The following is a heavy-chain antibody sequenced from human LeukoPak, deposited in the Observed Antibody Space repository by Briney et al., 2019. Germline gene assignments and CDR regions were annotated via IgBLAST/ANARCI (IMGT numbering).Heavy chain of an antibody. CDR3: AMRSTVLNPLDY. J-gene: IGHJ4*02. V-gene: IGHV3-23*01. CDR2: ISGSGGST. CDR1: GFTFSSYA. Sequence: GGSLRLSCAASGFTFSSYAMSWVRQAPGKGLEWVSAISGSGGSTYYADSVKGRFTISRDNSKNTLYLQMNSLRAEDTAVYHCAMRSTVLNPLDYWGQGTLVTVSS. D-gene: IGHD4-17*01.